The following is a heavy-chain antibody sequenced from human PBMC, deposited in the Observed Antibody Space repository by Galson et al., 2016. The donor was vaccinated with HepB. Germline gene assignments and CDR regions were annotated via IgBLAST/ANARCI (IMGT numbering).Heavy chain of an antibody. Sequence: TLSLTCTVSGDSISSRSYYWGWIRQPPGKGLEWIGNIYYSGSTYYNPSLKSRVTISVDTSKNQFSLRLSSVTAADTAVYFCARLRRVPAIFGVVTSGPFDYWGQGTLLTVSS. CDR3: ARLRRVPAIFGVVTSGPFDY. CDR2: IYYSGST. J-gene: IGHJ4*02. D-gene: IGHD3-3*01. CDR1: GDSISSRSYY. V-gene: IGHV4-39*01.